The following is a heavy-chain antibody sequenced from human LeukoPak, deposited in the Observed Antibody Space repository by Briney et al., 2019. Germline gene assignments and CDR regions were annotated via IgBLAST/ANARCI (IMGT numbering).Heavy chain of an antibody. CDR1: GFTFSSYS. D-gene: IGHD5-24*01. V-gene: IGHV3-21*01. Sequence: NPGGSLRLSCAASGFTFSSYSMNWVRRAPGKGLEWVSSISSSSSYIYYADSVKGRFTISRDNAKNSLYLQMNSLRAEDTAVYYCARDPRHGPVRDGGYWGQGTLVTVSS. CDR2: ISSSSSYI. J-gene: IGHJ4*02. CDR3: ARDPRHGPVRDGGY.